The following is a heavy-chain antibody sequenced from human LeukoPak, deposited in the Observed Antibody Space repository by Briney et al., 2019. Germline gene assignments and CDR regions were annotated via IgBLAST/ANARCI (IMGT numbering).Heavy chain of an antibody. Sequence: GGSLRLSCAASGFTFSTYAMSWVRQAPGKGLEWVSTISGNGVSTYSANSVKGRFTISRDNSRNTLWLQMNSLRAEDTALYYCAKPQYDSSWYYFDYWGQGTLVTVSS. D-gene: IGHD6-13*01. CDR3: AKPQYDSSWYYFDY. J-gene: IGHJ4*02. V-gene: IGHV3-23*01. CDR1: GFTFSTYA. CDR2: ISGNGVST.